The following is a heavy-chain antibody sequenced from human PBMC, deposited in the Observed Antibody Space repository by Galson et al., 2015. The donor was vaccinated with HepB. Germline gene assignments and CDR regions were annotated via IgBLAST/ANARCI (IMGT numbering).Heavy chain of an antibody. CDR3: AKSVYCGGGRCYLNFDN. CDR1: ESTFRNYV. Sequence: SLRLSCAASESTFRNYVMSWVRQAPGKGLEWVSTITGDGGSTYYADSVKGRFTISRDNSRNTLFLQVSSLRVEDTAVYYCAKSVYCGGGRCYLNFDNRGQGTLVTVSP. CDR2: ITGDGGST. V-gene: IGHV3-23*01. D-gene: IGHD2-15*01. J-gene: IGHJ4*02.